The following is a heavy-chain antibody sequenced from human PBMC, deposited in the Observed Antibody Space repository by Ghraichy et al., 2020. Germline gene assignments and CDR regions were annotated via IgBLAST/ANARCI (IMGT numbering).Heavy chain of an antibody. CDR2: IIPIFGTA. CDR3: AQGDYVDRIPDADYYYGMDV. V-gene: IGHV1-69*13. Sequence: SVKVSCKASGGTFSSYAISWVRQAPGQGLEWMGGIIPIFGTANYAQKFQGRVTITADESTSTAYMELSSLRSEDTAVYYCAQGDYVDRIPDADYYYGMDVWGQGTTVTVSS. CDR1: GGTFSSYA. D-gene: IGHD4-17*01. J-gene: IGHJ6*02.